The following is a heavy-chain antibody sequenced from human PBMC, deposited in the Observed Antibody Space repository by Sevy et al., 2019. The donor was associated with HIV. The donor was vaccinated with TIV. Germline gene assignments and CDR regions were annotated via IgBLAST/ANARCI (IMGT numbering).Heavy chain of an antibody. CDR1: GFSFSDYR. V-gene: IGHV3-30*03. CDR2: ISYDGRNNK. CDR3: ARDRGEILSSAFDY. J-gene: IGHJ4*02. Sequence: VGSLRLSCAASGFSFSDYRMHWVRQAPGKGLEWVAVISYDGRNNKYNADSVKGRFTISRDNSKNTLYLQMNSLRAEDTAIYYCARDRGEILSSAFDYWGQGTLVTVSS. D-gene: IGHD3-16*01.